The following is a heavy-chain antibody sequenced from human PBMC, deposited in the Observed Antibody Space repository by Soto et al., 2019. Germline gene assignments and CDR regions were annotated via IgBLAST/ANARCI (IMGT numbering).Heavy chain of an antibody. CDR3: AGGRGSNDYGDFGGYYYYYMDV. J-gene: IGHJ6*03. Sequence: QVQLVQSGAEVKKPGSSVKVSCKASGGTFSSYTISWVRQAPGQGLEWMGRIIPILGIANHAQKFQGRVTITADKSTSTAYMELSSLRSEDTAVYYCAGGRGSNDYGDFGGYYYYYMDVWGKGTTVTVSS. V-gene: IGHV1-69*02. CDR2: IIPILGIA. D-gene: IGHD4-17*01. CDR1: GGTFSSYT.